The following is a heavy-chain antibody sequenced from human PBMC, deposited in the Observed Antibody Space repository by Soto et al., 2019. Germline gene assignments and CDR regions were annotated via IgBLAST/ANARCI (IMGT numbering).Heavy chain of an antibody. CDR1: GFSFSTYS. V-gene: IGHV3-21*01. D-gene: IGHD1-1*01. Sequence: EVQLVESGGGLVMPGGSLRLSCIASGFSFSTYSLNWVRQAPGKGLEWVSSIRSSGDDTDYADSLQGRFTISRDNAKNSLSLKMISHRSEDIGVYYGARSTSLGGMDVWGQGTTVTVSS. CDR3: ARSTSLGGMDV. J-gene: IGHJ6*02. CDR2: IRSSGDDT.